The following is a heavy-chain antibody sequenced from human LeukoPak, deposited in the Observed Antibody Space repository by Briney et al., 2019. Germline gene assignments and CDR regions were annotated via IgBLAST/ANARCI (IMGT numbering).Heavy chain of an antibody. J-gene: IGHJ4*02. D-gene: IGHD1-26*01. CDR3: AKMSIVGATDFDY. V-gene: IGHV3-30*18. Sequence: GSLRLSCAASGFTFSSYGMHWVRQAPGKGLEWVAVISYDGSNKYYADSVKGRFTISRDNSKNTLYLQMNSLRAEDTAVYYCAKMSIVGATDFDYWGQGTLVTVSS. CDR1: GFTFSSYG. CDR2: ISYDGSNK.